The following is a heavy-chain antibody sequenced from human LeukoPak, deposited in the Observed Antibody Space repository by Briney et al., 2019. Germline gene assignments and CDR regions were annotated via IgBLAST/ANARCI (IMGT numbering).Heavy chain of an antibody. CDR3: ARDISGITMVRGPYFDY. V-gene: IGHV1-46*01. Sequence: GASVKVSCKASGYTFTSYYMHWVRQAPGQGLEWMGIINPSGGSTSYAQKFQGRVTMTRDTSTSTVYMELSSLRSEDTAVYYSARDISGITMVRGPYFDYWGQGTLVTVSS. CDR1: GYTFTSYY. D-gene: IGHD3-10*01. J-gene: IGHJ4*02. CDR2: INPSGGST.